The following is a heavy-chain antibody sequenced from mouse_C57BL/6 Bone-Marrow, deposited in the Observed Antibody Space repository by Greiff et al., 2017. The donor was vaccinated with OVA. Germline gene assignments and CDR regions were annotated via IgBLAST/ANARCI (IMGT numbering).Heavy chain of an antibody. CDR1: GYTFTSYW. J-gene: IGHJ3*01. CDR2: IDPSDSYT. CDR3: ARPIYYYGSNAY. Sequence: VQLQQSGAELVRPGTSVKLSCKASGYTFTSYWMHWVKQRPGQGLEWIGVIDPSDSYTNYNQKFKGKATLTVDTSSSTAYMQLSSLTSEDSAVYYCARPIYYYGSNAYWGQGTLVTVSA. V-gene: IGHV1-59*01. D-gene: IGHD1-1*01.